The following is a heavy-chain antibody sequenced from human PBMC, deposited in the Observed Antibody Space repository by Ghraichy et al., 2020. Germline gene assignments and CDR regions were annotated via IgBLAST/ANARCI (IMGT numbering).Heavy chain of an antibody. CDR1: GFTFSNAW. Sequence: GGSLRLSCAASGFTFSNAWMSWVRQAPGKGLEWVGRIKSKTDGGTTDYAAPVKGRFTISRDDSKNTLYLQMNSLKTEDTAVYYCTTDRLAVAGTFYWGQGTLVTVSS. V-gene: IGHV3-15*01. CDR2: IKSKTDGGTT. CDR3: TTDRLAVAGTFY. J-gene: IGHJ4*02. D-gene: IGHD6-19*01.